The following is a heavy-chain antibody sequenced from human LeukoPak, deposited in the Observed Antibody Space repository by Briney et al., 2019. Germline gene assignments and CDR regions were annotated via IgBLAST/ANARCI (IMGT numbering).Heavy chain of an antibody. J-gene: IGHJ3*02. Sequence: GGSLRLSCAASGFTFSSYAMSWVRQAPGKGLEWVSAISGSGGSTYYADSVKGRFTISRDNSKNTLYLQMNSLRAEDTAVYYCAKDGLAYYDILAGYYVFDIWGQGTMVTVSS. D-gene: IGHD3-9*01. V-gene: IGHV3-23*01. CDR1: GFTFSSYA. CDR2: ISGSGGST. CDR3: AKDGLAYYDILAGYYVFDI.